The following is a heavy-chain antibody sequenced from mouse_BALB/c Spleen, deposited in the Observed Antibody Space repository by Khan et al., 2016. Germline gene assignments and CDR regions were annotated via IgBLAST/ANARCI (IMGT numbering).Heavy chain of an antibody. CDR1: GNAFTSYN. V-gene: IGHV1-12*01. CDR3: ARGGGSYAGYFDV. D-gene: IGHD1-1*02. Sequence: QVQLQQPGAELVKPGASVKMSCKTSGNAFTSYNMYWAKRTPGQGLEWIGAIYPGNGDTSYNQKFKGKATLTADKSSSTAYIQLRSLTSEDSAVYYCARGGGSYAGYFDVWGAGTTVTVSS. J-gene: IGHJ1*01. CDR2: IYPGNGDT.